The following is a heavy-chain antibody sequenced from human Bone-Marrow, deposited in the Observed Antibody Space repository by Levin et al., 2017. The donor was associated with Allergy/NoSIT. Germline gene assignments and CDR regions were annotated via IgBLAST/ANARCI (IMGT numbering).Heavy chain of an antibody. Sequence: GGSLRLSCEASGFTFEDYALHWVRQAPGKGLEWVSGISWDGGPLGYADSVKGRFTISRDNAKNSLYLQLNSLRPDDTAFYYCAKDLGVGATRGFDYWGRGTLVTVSS. D-gene: IGHD1-26*01. CDR3: AKDLGVGATRGFDY. V-gene: IGHV3-9*01. CDR2: ISWDGGPL. J-gene: IGHJ4*02. CDR1: GFTFEDYA.